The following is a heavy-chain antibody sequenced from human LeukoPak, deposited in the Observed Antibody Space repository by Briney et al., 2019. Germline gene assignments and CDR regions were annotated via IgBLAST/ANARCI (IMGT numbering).Heavy chain of an antibody. D-gene: IGHD6-19*01. V-gene: IGHV3-53*01. CDR1: GFTFSSYA. CDR2: IYSGGST. J-gene: IGHJ4*02. CDR3: ATSGWYQGIDY. Sequence: PGGSLRLSCAASGFTFSSYAMHWVRQAPGKGLEWVSVIYSGGSTYYADSVKGRFTISRDNSKNTLYLQMNSLRAEDTAVYYCATSGWYQGIDYWGQGTLVTVSS.